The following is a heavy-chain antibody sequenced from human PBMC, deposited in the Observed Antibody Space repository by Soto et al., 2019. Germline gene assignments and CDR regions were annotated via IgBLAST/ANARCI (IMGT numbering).Heavy chain of an antibody. V-gene: IGHV4-39*07. CDR2: IYYTGYT. CDR1: GGSISGTSYY. Sequence: SETLSLTCTVSGGSISGTSYYWGWIRQPPGKGLEWIGSIYYTGYTYYNPSLKSRLTISVDTSKTQFSLKLSSVTAADSAVYYCARAFFYYDYIWEGFDIWGQGTMVTVSS. D-gene: IGHD3-16*01. CDR3: ARAFFYYDYIWEGFDI. J-gene: IGHJ3*02.